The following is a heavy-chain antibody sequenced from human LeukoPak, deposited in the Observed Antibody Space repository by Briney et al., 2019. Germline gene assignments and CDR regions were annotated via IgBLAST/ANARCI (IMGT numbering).Heavy chain of an antibody. Sequence: SETLSLTCTVSGGSIRSSYYYWSWIRQPPGKGLEWIGEINHSGSTNYNPSLKSRVTISVDTSKNQFSLKLSSVTAADTAVYYCARGNDDSSGYYSDYWGQGTLVTVSS. D-gene: IGHD3-22*01. J-gene: IGHJ4*02. CDR1: GGSIRSSYYY. CDR2: INHSGST. CDR3: ARGNDDSSGYYSDY. V-gene: IGHV4-39*07.